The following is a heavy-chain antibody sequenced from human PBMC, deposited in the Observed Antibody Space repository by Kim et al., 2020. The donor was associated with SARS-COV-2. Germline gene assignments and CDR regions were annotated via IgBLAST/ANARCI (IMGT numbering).Heavy chain of an antibody. CDR3: AKYRDYGDYSLDS. J-gene: IGHJ4*02. D-gene: IGHD4-17*01. Sequence: SSPSIQGNVTFSADKSINTAYLQWSSLTASDTAIYYCAKYRDYGDYSLDSWGQGTLVTVSS. V-gene: IGHV5-10-1*01.